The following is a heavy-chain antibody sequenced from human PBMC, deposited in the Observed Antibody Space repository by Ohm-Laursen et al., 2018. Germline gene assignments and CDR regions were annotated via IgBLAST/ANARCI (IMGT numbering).Heavy chain of an antibody. V-gene: IGHV1-24*01. CDR1: GYTLTELS. CDR2: FDPEDGET. CDR3: ATDLDSSGYRSY. D-gene: IGHD3-22*01. J-gene: IGHJ4*02. Sequence: ASVKVSCNVSGYTLTELSMHWVRQAPGKGLEWMGGFDPEDGETIYAQKFQGRVTMTEDTSTDTAYMELSSLRSEDTAVYYCATDLDSSGYRSYWGQGTLVTVSS.